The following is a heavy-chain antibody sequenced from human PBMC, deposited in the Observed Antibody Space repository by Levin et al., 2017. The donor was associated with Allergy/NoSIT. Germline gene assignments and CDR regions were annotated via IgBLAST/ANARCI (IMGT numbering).Heavy chain of an antibody. CDR1: GGSIDIYY. CDR3: AINDRSTTPLSPDY. CDR2: IYYSGTT. Sequence: PSETLSLTCTVSGGSIDIYYWTWIRQPPGKGLEWIGRIYYSGTTNYHPSLKSRVTISVDTSKNQFSLNLSSVTAADTAVYFCAINDRSTTPLSPDYWGQGTLVTVSS. V-gene: IGHV4-59*01. D-gene: IGHD2/OR15-2a*01. J-gene: IGHJ4*02.